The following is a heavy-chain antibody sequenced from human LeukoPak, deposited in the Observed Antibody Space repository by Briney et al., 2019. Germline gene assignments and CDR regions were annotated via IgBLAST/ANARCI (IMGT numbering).Heavy chain of an antibody. V-gene: IGHV4-59*01. D-gene: IGHD6-13*01. CDR3: ARARDSSSWLDY. J-gene: IGHJ4*02. CDR1: GGSISSYY. Sequence: PSETLSLTCTVSGGSISSYYWSWIRQPPGKGLEWIGYIYYSGSTNYNPSLKSRVTISVDTSKNQFSLKLSSVTAADTAVYYCARARDSSSWLDYWGQGTLVTVSS. CDR2: IYYSGST.